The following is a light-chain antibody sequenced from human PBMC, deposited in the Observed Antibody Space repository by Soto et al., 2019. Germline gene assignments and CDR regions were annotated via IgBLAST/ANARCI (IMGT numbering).Light chain of an antibody. CDR1: QGMGSW. J-gene: IGKJ4*01. CDR2: AAS. Sequence: DIQMTQSPSSVSASVGDRVTITCRASQGMGSWLVWYQQKPGKAPKLLISAASSLQSGVPSRFSGIGSGTDFTLTITGLHPEDFATYFCQQTNSFPLSFGGGTRVEIK. CDR3: QQTNSFPLS. V-gene: IGKV1D-12*01.